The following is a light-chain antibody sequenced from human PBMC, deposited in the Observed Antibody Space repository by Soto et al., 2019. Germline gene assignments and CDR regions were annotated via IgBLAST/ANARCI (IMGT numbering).Light chain of an antibody. V-gene: IGKV3-20*01. CDR3: QQYGSSPLT. CDR2: GAS. Sequence: EVVLTQSPGTLSLSLGERATLSCRASQSISSNYLAWYQQNPAQAPRLLIYGASSRATGVPDRFSGSGSATDFTLTISRLEPEDFAVFYCQQYGSSPLTFGGGTKVEI. CDR1: QSISSNY. J-gene: IGKJ4*01.